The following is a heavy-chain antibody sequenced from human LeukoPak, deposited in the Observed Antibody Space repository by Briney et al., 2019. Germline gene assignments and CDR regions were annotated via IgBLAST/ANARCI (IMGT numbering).Heavy chain of an antibody. D-gene: IGHD3-10*01. CDR3: VRGRGWLDS. CDR1: GFTFSVYW. J-gene: IGHJ5*01. V-gene: IGHV3-7*03. CDR2: INQDGSEK. Sequence: GGSLRLSCLGSGFTFSVYWMTWVRQAPGKGLEWVANINQDGSEKEYVESVKGRFIISRDNAKNSLCPQMNSLRGEDTAVYYCVRGRGWLDSWGQGTLVTVSS.